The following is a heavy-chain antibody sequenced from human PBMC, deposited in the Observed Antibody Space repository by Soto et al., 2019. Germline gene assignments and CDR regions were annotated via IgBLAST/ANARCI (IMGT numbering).Heavy chain of an antibody. CDR2: IYHSGST. CDR3: SSRRIAAPRSFDS. CDR1: GGSISSSNW. Sequence: SETLSLTCAVSGGSISSSNWWSWVRQPPGKGLEWIGEIYHSGSTNYNPSLKSRVTISVDKSKNQFSPKLSSVTAADTAVYYCSSRRIAAPRSFDSWGQGTLVTVSS. J-gene: IGHJ5*01. V-gene: IGHV4-4*02. D-gene: IGHD6-6*01.